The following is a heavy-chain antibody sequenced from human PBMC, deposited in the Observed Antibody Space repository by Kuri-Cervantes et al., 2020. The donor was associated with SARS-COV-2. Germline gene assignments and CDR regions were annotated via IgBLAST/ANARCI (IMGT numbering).Heavy chain of an antibody. Sequence: GESLKISCAASGFTFSSYWMHWVRQAPGKGLVWVSRINSDGSSTSYADSVKGRFTISRDNAKNTLYLQMNSLRAEDTAVYYCARVEWNNWNLFDAFDIWGQGTMVTVSS. V-gene: IGHV3-74*01. D-gene: IGHD1-20*01. J-gene: IGHJ3*02. CDR3: ARVEWNNWNLFDAFDI. CDR2: INSDGSST. CDR1: GFTFSSYW.